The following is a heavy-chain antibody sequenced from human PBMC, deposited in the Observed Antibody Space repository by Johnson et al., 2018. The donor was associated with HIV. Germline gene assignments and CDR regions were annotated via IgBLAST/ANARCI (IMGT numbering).Heavy chain of an antibody. V-gene: IGHV3-30*02. J-gene: IGHJ3*02. D-gene: IGHD2-15*01. CDR1: GFTFSSYG. CDR2: IRYDGSNT. Sequence: QEQLVESGGGVVQPGGSLRLSCAASGFTFSSYGMHWVRQAPGKGLEWVAFIRYDGSNTYYADSVKGRFTISRDNSKNTLYLQMNSLRAEDTAVYYCAKGFTLDSGAFDIWGQGTMVTVSS. CDR3: AKGFTLDSGAFDI.